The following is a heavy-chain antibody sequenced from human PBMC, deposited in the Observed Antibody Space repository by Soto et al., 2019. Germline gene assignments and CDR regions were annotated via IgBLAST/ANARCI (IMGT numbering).Heavy chain of an antibody. J-gene: IGHJ4*02. D-gene: IGHD3-16*01. CDR1: GFSFSTYW. CDR3: AKGGHIDF. Sequence: GGSLRLSCAASGFSFSTYWMSWVRQVPGTGLEWVANIKADGSETYYVDSVRGRFTISGDNAKTSLYLQMNSLRAEDTAVYYCAKGGHIDFCGQGTLVTVSS. V-gene: IGHV3-7*03. CDR2: IKADGSET.